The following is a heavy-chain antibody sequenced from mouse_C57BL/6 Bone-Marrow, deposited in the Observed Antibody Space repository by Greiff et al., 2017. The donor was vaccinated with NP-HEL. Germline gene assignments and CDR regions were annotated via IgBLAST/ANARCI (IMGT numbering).Heavy chain of an antibody. CDR2: ISYDGSN. V-gene: IGHV3-6*01. D-gene: IGHD2-10*01. J-gene: IGHJ3*01. Sequence: VQLQQSGPGLVKPSQSLSLTCSVTGYSITSGYYWNWIRQFPGNKLEWMGYISYDGSNNYNPSLKNRISITRDTSKNQFFLKLNSVTTEDTATYYCAREGLHFFAYWGQGTLVTVSA. CDR3: AREGLHFFAY. CDR1: GYSITSGYY.